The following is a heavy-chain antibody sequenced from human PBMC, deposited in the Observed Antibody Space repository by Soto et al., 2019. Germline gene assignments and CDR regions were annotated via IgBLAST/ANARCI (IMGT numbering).Heavy chain of an antibody. V-gene: IGHV4-34*01. D-gene: IGHD1-26*01. Sequence: QVRLQQWGAGLLKPSETLSLTCAVSGGSFSGYIWTWIRQTPGKGLQWIGQINHSGSSIYNPSLKNRVNISTIFNKDFSLELSSVTAADTAVYYCTICLFSRSYYSGSWYYFDYWGQGTMVTVSS. J-gene: IGHJ4*02. CDR1: GGSFSGYI. CDR2: INHSGSS. CDR3: TICLFSRSYYSGSWYYFDY.